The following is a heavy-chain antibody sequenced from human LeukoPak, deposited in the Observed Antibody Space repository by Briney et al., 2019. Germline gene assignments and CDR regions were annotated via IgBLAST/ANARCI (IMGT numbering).Heavy chain of an antibody. CDR1: GFTFSNYA. CDR3: AKGALSSGWLS. V-gene: IGHV3-23*01. Sequence: GGSLRLSCAASGFTFSNYAMSWVRQAPGQGLEWVSAISGSGDSTYYADSVKGRFTISRDSSKNTLFLQMNSLRADDTAVYYCAKGALSSGWLSWGQGTLVTVSS. CDR2: ISGSGDST. D-gene: IGHD6-19*01. J-gene: IGHJ5*02.